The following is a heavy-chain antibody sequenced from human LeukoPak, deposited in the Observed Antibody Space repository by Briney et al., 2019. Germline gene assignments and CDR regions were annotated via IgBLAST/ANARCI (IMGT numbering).Heavy chain of an antibody. CDR1: GGSFSGYY. J-gene: IGHJ4*02. V-gene: IGHV4-34*01. D-gene: IGHD3-10*01. CDR3: ARGPRPTYYYGSGSYRGSYYFDY. CDR2: INYSGST. Sequence: SETLSLTCAVYGGSFSGYYWSWIRQPPGKGLEWIGEINYSGSTNYNPSLKSRVTISVDTSKNQFSLKLSSVTAADTAVYYCARGPRPTYYYGSGSYRGSYYFDYWCQGTLVTVSS.